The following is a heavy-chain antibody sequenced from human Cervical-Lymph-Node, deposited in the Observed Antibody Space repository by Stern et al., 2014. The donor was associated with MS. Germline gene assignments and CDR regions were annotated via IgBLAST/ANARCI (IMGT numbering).Heavy chain of an antibody. CDR3: ARDQGTMDWFDP. CDR1: GYTFTNYY. D-gene: IGHD3-10*01. Sequence: VQLVESGAEVKKPGASVMVSCKAFGYTFTNYYIHWVRQAPGQGLEWMGIITPNGGGTDYVQKFQGRLTMTRETSTSTVYMELSSLTSEDTAVYYCARDQGTMDWFDPWGQGTLVTVSS. CDR2: ITPNGGGT. J-gene: IGHJ5*02. V-gene: IGHV1-46*01.